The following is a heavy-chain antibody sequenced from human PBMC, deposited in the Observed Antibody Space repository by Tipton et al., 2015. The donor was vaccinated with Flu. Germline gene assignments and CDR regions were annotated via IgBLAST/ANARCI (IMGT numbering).Heavy chain of an antibody. CDR2: IRGDGGER. J-gene: IGHJ4*02. CDR1: GFAFDTFW. CDR3: ARGGVSLWMTPTLFPHEDY. D-gene: IGHD5-12*01. Sequence: SLRLSCAASGFAFDTFWMTWIRLTPGRGLEWVATIRGDGGERYYVGSVEGRFTISRDNSVNSLYLQLDSLRRDDSGVYFCARGGVSLWMTPTLFPHEDYWGQGTQVTVSS. V-gene: IGHV3-7*01.